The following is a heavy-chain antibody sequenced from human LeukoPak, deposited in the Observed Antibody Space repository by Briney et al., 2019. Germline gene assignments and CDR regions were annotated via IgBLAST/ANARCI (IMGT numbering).Heavy chain of an antibody. CDR3: ARGGIAAAGNVWFDP. J-gene: IGHJ5*02. V-gene: IGHV1-8*01. CDR1: GYTFTSYD. CDR2: MNPNSGNT. D-gene: IGHD6-13*01. Sequence: ASVKVSCKASGYTFTSYDINWVRQATGQGLEWMGWMNPNSGNTGYAQKFQGRVTMTRNTSISTAYVELSSLRSEDTAVYYCARGGIAAAGNVWFDPWGQGTLVTVSS.